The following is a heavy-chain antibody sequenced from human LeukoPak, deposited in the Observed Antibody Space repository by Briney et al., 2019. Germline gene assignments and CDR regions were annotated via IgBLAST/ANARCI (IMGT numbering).Heavy chain of an antibody. CDR1: GFTFSNYG. D-gene: IGHD3-10*01. CDR3: ARGDYHGSGSCGY. V-gene: IGHV3-33*01. Sequence: PGGSLGLSCAASGFTFSNYGIHWVRQAPGKGLEWVALIWYDGSNKYYADSVKGRFTISRDNSKNTLYLQMNSLRAEDTAVYYCARGDYHGSGSCGYWGQGTLVTVSS. J-gene: IGHJ4*02. CDR2: IWYDGSNK.